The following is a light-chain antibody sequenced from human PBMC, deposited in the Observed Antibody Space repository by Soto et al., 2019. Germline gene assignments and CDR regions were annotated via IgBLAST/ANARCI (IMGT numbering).Light chain of an antibody. J-gene: IGLJ2*01. CDR1: SGHSSYA. CDR2: LNSDGSH. Sequence: QSVLTQSPSASSSLGASVRLTCTLISGHSSYAIAWHQQQPEKGPRYLMKLNSDGSHSKGDGIPDRFSGSSSGAERYLTISSLQSEDEADYYCQTWGTGIQVFGGGTKLPVL. V-gene: IGLV4-69*01. CDR3: QTWGTGIQV.